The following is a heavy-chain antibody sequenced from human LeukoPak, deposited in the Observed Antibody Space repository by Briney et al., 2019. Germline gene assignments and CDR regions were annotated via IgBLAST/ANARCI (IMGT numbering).Heavy chain of an antibody. CDR3: ARDWGYSYGENFDY. CDR1: RDTFSSHD. Sequence: ASVKVSCKASRDTFSSHDISWVRQAPGQGLEWMGRIIPLLGTANYAQKFQGRVTITADTSTSTAYMELSRLRSDDTAVYYCARDWGYSYGENFDYWGQGTLVTVSS. J-gene: IGHJ4*02. CDR2: IIPLLGTA. V-gene: IGHV1-69*04. D-gene: IGHD5-18*01.